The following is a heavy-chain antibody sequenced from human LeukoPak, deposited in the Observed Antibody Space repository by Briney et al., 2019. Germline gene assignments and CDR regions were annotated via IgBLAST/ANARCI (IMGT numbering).Heavy chain of an antibody. V-gene: IGHV3-74*01. J-gene: IGHJ3*02. CDR1: GFTFSSYW. D-gene: IGHD3-10*01. Sequence: GGSLRLSCAASGFTFSSYWMHWVRQAPGKGLVWVSRINSDGSSTSYADSVKGRFTISRDNAKNTLYLQMNSLRAEDTAVYYCARDLRVWFGENAFDIWGQGTMVTVSS. CDR2: INSDGSST. CDR3: ARDLRVWFGENAFDI.